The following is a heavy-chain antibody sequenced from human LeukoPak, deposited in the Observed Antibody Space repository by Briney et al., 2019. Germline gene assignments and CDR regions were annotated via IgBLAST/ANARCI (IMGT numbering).Heavy chain of an antibody. Sequence: ASVKVSCKASGYTFTEYYMHWVRQAPGQGLEWMGWISGYNGNTHYAHNLQGRVTMTTDTSTSTAYMELRSLRSDDTAVYYCARDEARYSSGYYPNWFDPWGQGTLVTVSS. CDR2: ISGYNGNT. CDR3: ARDEARYSSGYYPNWFDP. D-gene: IGHD3-22*01. J-gene: IGHJ5*02. CDR1: GYTFTEYY. V-gene: IGHV1-18*04.